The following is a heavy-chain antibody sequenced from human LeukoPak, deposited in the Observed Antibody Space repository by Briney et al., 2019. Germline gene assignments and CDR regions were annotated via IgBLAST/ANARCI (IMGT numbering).Heavy chain of an antibody. D-gene: IGHD3-3*01. J-gene: IGHJ6*02. V-gene: IGHV1-3*01. Sequence: ASVKVSCKASGYTFTSYAMHWVRQAPGQRLEWMGWINAGNGNTKYSQKFQGRVTITRDTSASTAYMELSSLRSEDTAVYYCATLYYYDFWSGYRDYYYYGMDVWGQGTTVTVSS. CDR3: ATLYYYDFWSGYRDYYYYGMDV. CDR1: GYTFTSYA. CDR2: INAGNGNT.